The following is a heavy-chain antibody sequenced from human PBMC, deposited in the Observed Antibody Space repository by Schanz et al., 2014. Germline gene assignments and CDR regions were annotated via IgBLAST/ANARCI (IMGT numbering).Heavy chain of an antibody. V-gene: IGHV3-30*04. Sequence: QVELVESGGGVAQPGRSLRLSCAASGFTFRGHAMHWVRQAPGQGLEKVAVTSTDGTKTYYAASVRGRFTISRDNSKNTVYLQMNSLRSEDTAVYYCTRDRGALINHNDALDLWGQGTMVSVSS. CDR1: GFTFRGHA. CDR2: TSTDGTKT. J-gene: IGHJ3*01. D-gene: IGHD3-16*01. CDR3: TRDRGALINHNDALDL.